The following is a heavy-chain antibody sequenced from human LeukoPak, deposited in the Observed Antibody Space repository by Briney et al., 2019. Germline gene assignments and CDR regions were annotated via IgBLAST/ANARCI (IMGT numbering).Heavy chain of an antibody. CDR3: ARDGYCSSTSCYKGRGYYYYYMDV. CDR2: IIPIFGTA. J-gene: IGHJ6*03. V-gene: IGHV1-69*05. D-gene: IGHD2-2*03. Sequence: GSSVKVSCKASGGTFSSYAISWVRQAPGQGLEWMGGIIPIFGTANYAQKFQGRDTITTDESTSTAYMELSSLRSEDTAVYYCARDGYCSSTSCYKGRGYYYYYMDVWGKGTTVTVSS. CDR1: GGTFSSYA.